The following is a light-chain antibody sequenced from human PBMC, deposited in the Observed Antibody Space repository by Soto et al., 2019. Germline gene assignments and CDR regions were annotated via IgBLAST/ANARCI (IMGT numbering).Light chain of an antibody. J-gene: IGLJ1*01. CDR1: GRDIGAYDY. Sequence: QSVLTQPASVSGSPGQSITISCTWSGRDIGAYDYVSWYQQHPGKAPKLIIYGVKNRPSGVSNRFSASKSAFTASLTISGLQTEDEADYYCSSYTTSYFYVFGPGTKVTVL. CDR3: SSYTTSYFYV. CDR2: GVK. V-gene: IGLV2-14*01.